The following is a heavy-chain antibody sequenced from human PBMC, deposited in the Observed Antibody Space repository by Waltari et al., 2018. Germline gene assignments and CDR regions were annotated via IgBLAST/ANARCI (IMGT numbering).Heavy chain of an antibody. CDR1: GGTFSSYA. D-gene: IGHD5-12*01. CDR3: ARDTGYSGCQVTVNYYGMDV. V-gene: IGHV1-69*01. Sequence: QVQLVQSGAEVKKPGSSVKVSCKASGGTFSSYAISWVRQAPGQGLEWMGGIIPIFGTANTAQKFQGRVTITADESTSTAYMELSSLRSEDTAVYYCARDTGYSGCQVTVNYYGMDVWGQGTTVTVSS. J-gene: IGHJ6*02. CDR2: IIPIFGTA.